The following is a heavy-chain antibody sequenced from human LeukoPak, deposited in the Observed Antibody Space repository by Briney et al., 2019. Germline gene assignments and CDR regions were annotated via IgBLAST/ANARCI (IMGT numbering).Heavy chain of an antibody. Sequence: TSQTLSLTCTVSGGSISSGGYYWSWIRQHPGKGLEWIGYIYYSGSTYYNPSLKSRVTISVDKSKNQFSLKLSSVTAADTAVYYCARAGPGSSGYYFGYWGQGTLVTVSS. V-gene: IGHV4-31*03. J-gene: IGHJ4*02. CDR2: IYYSGST. CDR1: GGSISSGGYY. D-gene: IGHD3-22*01. CDR3: ARAGPGSSGYYFGY.